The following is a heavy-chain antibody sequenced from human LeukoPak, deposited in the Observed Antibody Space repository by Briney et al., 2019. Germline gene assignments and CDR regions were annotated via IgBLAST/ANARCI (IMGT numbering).Heavy chain of an antibody. D-gene: IGHD2-15*01. CDR2: ISSSSSYI. J-gene: IGHJ3*02. V-gene: IGHV3-21*01. CDR3: ARETYCSGGSCYKGNAFDI. CDR1: GFTFSSYT. Sequence: PGGSLRLSYAASGFTFSSYTMNWVRQAPGKGLEWVSSISSSSSYIYYADSMKGRFTISRDNAKNSLYLQMNSLRADDTAVYYCARETYCSGGSCYKGNAFDIWGQGTMVTVSS.